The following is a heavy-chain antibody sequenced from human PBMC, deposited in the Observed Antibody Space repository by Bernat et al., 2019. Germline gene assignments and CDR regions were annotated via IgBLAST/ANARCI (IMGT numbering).Heavy chain of an antibody. V-gene: IGHV4-34*01. CDR3: GRGSYDFWSWFDP. D-gene: IGHD3-3*01. CDR2: INQSGST. CDR1: GGSFSGYY. Sequence: QVQLQQWGAGLLKPSETLSLTCAVYGGSFSGYYWSWIRQPPGKGLEWIGEINQSGSTNYNPSLKSRVTISIDTSKNQFSLKLSSVTAADTAVYYCGRGSYDFWSWFDPWGQGTLVTVSS. J-gene: IGHJ5*02.